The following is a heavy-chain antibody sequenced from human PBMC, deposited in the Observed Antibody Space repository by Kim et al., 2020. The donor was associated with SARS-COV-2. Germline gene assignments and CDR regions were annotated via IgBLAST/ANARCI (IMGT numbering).Heavy chain of an antibody. J-gene: IGHJ5*02. CDR2: ISSSSSYI. V-gene: IGHV3-21*01. CDR1: GFTFSSYS. CDR3: ARDSILTGYFNQNCFDP. Sequence: GGSLRLSCAASGFTFSSYSMNWVRQAPGKGLEWVSSISSSSSYIYYADSVKGRFTISRDNAKNSLYLQMNSLRAEDTAVYYCARDSILTGYFNQNCFDPWGQETLVTVSS. D-gene: IGHD3-9*01.